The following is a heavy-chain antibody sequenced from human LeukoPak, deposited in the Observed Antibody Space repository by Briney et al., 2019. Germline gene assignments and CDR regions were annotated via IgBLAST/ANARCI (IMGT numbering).Heavy chain of an antibody. CDR1: GGSISSGDYY. D-gene: IGHD4-23*01. V-gene: IGHV4-30-4*01. Sequence: PSQTLSLTCTVSGGSISSGDYYWSWIRQPPGKGLEWIGYIYYSGSTYYNPSLKSRVTISVDTSKNQFSLKLSSVTAADTAVYYCAREENDYGGTLRWCFDLWGRGTLVTVSS. J-gene: IGHJ2*01. CDR2: IYYSGST. CDR3: AREENDYGGTLRWCFDL.